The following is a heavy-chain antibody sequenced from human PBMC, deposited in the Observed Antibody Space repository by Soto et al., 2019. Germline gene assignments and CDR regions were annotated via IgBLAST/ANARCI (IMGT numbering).Heavy chain of an antibody. V-gene: IGHV1-46*03. Sequence: ASVKVSCKASGYTFTSYYIHWVRQAPGQGLEWMGIINPSGGSTSYAQKFQGRVTMTRDTSTSTVYMELSSLRSEDTAVYYCARDEVYCTNGVCYMAYWGQGTLVTVSS. J-gene: IGHJ4*02. D-gene: IGHD2-8*01. CDR3: ARDEVYCTNGVCYMAY. CDR2: INPSGGST. CDR1: GYTFTSYY.